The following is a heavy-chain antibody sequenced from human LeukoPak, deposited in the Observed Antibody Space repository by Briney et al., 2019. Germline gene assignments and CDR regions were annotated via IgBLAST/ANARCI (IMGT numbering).Heavy chain of an antibody. CDR1: GGSISSYY. V-gene: IGHV4-59*01. Sequence: SETLSLTCTVSGGSISSYYWSWIRQPPGKGLEWIGYIYYSGSTYYNPSLRSRVTISVDTSKNQFSLKLSSVTAADTAVYYCARALGGSRFGELRYFDYWGQGTLVTVSS. J-gene: IGHJ4*02. CDR2: IYYSGST. CDR3: ARALGGSRFGELRYFDY. D-gene: IGHD3-10*01.